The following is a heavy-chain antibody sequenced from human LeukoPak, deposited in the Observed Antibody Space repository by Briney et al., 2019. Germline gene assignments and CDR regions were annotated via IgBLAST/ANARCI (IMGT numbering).Heavy chain of an antibody. Sequence: GGSLRLSCAASGFTFSSYGMHWVRQAPGKGLEWVAVIWYDGSNKYYADSVKGRFTISRDNSKNTLYLQMNSLRAEDTAVYYCAKDIRRTGIAVSPWSPLPDYWGQGTLVTVSS. CDR1: GFTFSSYG. CDR2: IWYDGSNK. D-gene: IGHD6-19*01. V-gene: IGHV3-33*06. J-gene: IGHJ4*02. CDR3: AKDIRRTGIAVSPWSPLPDY.